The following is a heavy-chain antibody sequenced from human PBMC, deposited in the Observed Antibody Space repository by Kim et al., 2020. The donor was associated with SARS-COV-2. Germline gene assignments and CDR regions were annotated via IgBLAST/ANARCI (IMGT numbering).Heavy chain of an antibody. J-gene: IGHJ5*02. CDR3: ARANIPDVTWFDP. V-gene: IGHV1-2*02. Sequence: YAQKLHGRATLTRETSISTAYMELSRMRSDDTAVYYCARANIPDVTWFDPWGQGTLVTVSS.